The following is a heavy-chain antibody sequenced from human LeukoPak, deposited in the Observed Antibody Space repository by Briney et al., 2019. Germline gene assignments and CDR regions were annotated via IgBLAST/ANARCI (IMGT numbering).Heavy chain of an antibody. D-gene: IGHD2-2*01. CDR1: GFSFSSDW. J-gene: IGHJ4*02. V-gene: IGHV3-74*01. Sequence: GGSLRLSCAASGFSFSSDWMHWVRQVPGEGLVWVSRINSDGTSTAYADSVKGRFTISRDNAKNSLYLQMNSLRAEDTATYYCARGLVPAAVEFDYWGQGTLVTVSS. CDR2: INSDGTST. CDR3: ARGLVPAAVEFDY.